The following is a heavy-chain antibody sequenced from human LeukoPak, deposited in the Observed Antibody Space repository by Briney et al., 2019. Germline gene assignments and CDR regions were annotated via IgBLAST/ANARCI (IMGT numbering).Heavy chain of an antibody. V-gene: IGHV4-34*01. CDR3: ARDRGYSYGSIDY. CDR2: INHSGST. J-gene: IGHJ4*01. CDR1: GGSFRGYY. D-gene: IGHD5-18*01. Sequence: KPSETLSLTCAVYGGSFRGYYWSWIRQPPGKGLEWIGEINHSGSTNYNPSLKSRVTISVDTSKNQFSLKLSSVTAADTAVYYCARDRGYSYGSIDYWGQGTLVTVSS.